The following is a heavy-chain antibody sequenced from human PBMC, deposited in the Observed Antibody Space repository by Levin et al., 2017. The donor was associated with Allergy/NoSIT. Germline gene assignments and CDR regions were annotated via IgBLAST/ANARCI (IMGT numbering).Heavy chain of an antibody. CDR2: ISYDGSNK. V-gene: IGHV3-30*18. Sequence: GGSLRLSCAASGFTFSSYGMHWVRQAPGKGLEWVAVISYDGSNKYYADSVKGRFTISRDNSKNTLYLQMNSLRAEDTAVYYCAKILLYYYGSGSVLQGESDDAFDIWGQGTMVTVSS. CDR3: AKILLYYYGSGSVLQGESDDAFDI. CDR1: GFTFSSYG. D-gene: IGHD3-10*01. J-gene: IGHJ3*02.